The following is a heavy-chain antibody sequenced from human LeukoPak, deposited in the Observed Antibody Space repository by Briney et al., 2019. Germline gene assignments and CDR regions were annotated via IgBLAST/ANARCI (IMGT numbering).Heavy chain of an antibody. Sequence: ASVKVSCKASGYTFTGYYMHWVRQAPGQGLEWMGWINPNSGGTNYAQKFQGRVTMTRDTSISTAYMELSRLRSDDTAVYYCARGGECSSTSCYHYYYYGMDVWGQGTTVTVSS. CDR1: GYTFTGYY. J-gene: IGHJ6*02. CDR2: INPNSGGT. D-gene: IGHD2-2*01. CDR3: ARGGECSSTSCYHYYYYGMDV. V-gene: IGHV1-2*02.